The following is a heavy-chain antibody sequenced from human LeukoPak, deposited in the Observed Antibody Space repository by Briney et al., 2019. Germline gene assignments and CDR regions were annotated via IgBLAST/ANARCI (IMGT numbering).Heavy chain of an antibody. Sequence: PGRSLRLSCAASGFTFSSYAMHWVRQAPGKGLEGVAVISYDGSNKYYADSVKGRFTISRDNSKNTLYLQMNSLRAEDTAVYYCASADSGSYYKIVDYWGQGTLVTVSS. CDR1: GFTFSSYA. CDR3: ASADSGSYYKIVDY. D-gene: IGHD3-10*01. V-gene: IGHV3-30*04. CDR2: ISYDGSNK. J-gene: IGHJ4*02.